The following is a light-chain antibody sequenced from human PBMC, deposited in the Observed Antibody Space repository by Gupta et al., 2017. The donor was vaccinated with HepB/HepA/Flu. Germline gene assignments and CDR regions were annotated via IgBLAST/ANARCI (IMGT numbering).Light chain of an antibody. Sequence: LTQPASVSGSPGQSIPISCTGTSSDVGGYNYVSWYQQHPGKAPKLMIYDVSNRPSGVSNRFSGSKSGNTASLTISGLQAEDEADYYCSSYTSSSTLYVFGTGTKVTVL. V-gene: IGLV2-14*03. J-gene: IGLJ1*01. CDR2: DVS. CDR1: SSDVGGYNY. CDR3: SSYTSSSTLYV.